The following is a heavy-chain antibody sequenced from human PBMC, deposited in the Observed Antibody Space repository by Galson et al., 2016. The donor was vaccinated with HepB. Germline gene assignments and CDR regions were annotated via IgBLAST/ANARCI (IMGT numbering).Heavy chain of an antibody. CDR2: ISYDGSKT. V-gene: IGHV3-30*03. Sequence: SLRLSCAASGFTFSYHGMHWVRQAPGKGLEWVAVISYDGSKTYYADFVKGRFTISRDTSKKTLYLQMNSLRVDDTAVYYCTRRTGGSPDYWGQGTQVTVSS. D-gene: IGHD3-16*01. CDR3: TRRTGGSPDY. CDR1: GFTFSYHG. J-gene: IGHJ4*02.